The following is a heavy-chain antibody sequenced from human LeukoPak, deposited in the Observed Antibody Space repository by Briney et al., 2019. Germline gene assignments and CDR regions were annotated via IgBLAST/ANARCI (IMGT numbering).Heavy chain of an antibody. J-gene: IGHJ3*02. CDR1: GFTFSSYA. V-gene: IGHV3-30-3*01. Sequence: GGSLRLSCAASGFTFSSYAMHWVRQAPGKGLEWVAVISYDGSNKYYADSVKGRFTISRDNSKNTLYLQMNSLRAEDTAVYYCARNVVEGRASPRDDAFDIWGQGTMVTVSS. CDR2: ISYDGSNK. D-gene: IGHD2/OR15-2a*01. CDR3: ARNVVEGRASPRDDAFDI.